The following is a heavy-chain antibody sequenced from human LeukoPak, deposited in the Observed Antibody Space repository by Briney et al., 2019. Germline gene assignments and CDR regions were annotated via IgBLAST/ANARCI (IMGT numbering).Heavy chain of an antibody. J-gene: IGHJ4*02. V-gene: IGHV3-11*04. D-gene: IGHD1-26*01. CDR3: ARAPGSRSPYYFDS. CDR2: ISSGGATI. Sequence: GGSLRLSCAASGFTFSDYYMSWVRQAPGKGLEWVSYISSGGATIKYAESVKGRFTISRDNAKNSLYLQMSSVRVEDTAVYYCARAPGSRSPYYFDSWGQGALVTVSP. CDR1: GFTFSDYY.